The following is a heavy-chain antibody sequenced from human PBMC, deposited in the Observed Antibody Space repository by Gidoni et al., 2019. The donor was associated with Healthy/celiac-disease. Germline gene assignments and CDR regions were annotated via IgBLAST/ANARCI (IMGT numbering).Heavy chain of an antibody. CDR1: GFTFSSSG. CDR2: ISYDGSNK. CDR3: AKDLVAGAYYGSGKGRNSAYYGMDV. V-gene: IGHV3-30*18. Sequence: QVQLVESGGGVVQPGRSLRLSCAASGFTFSSSGMHWVRPAPGKGLEWVAVISYDGSNKYYADSMKGRFTISRDNSKNTLYLQMNSLRAEDTAVYYCAKDLVAGAYYGSGKGRNSAYYGMDVWGQGTTVTVSS. D-gene: IGHD3-10*01. J-gene: IGHJ6*02.